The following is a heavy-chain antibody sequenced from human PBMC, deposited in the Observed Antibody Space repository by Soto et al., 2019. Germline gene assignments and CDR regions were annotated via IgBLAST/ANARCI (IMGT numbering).Heavy chain of an antibody. V-gene: IGHV4-30-2*05. D-gene: IGHD3-22*01. Sequence: PSETLSLTCAVSGGSISSGAYSWSWIRQAPGKGLEWIGYIHHSGNTYYNPSLKSRVTISVDTSKNQFSLKLNSVTAADTAVYYCASTKSYYYDSSGSYDYWGQGTLVTVSS. J-gene: IGHJ4*02. CDR1: GGSISSGAYS. CDR3: ASTKSYYYDSSGSYDY. CDR2: IHHSGNT.